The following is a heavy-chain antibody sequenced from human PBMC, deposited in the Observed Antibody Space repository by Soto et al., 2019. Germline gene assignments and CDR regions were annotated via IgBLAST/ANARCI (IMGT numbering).Heavy chain of an antibody. V-gene: IGHV1-46*01. D-gene: IGHD2-21*02. CDR1: GYILTNYY. CDR3: ARGGGDPDYYYGMDV. Sequence: QVQLVQSGAEVKKPGASVKVSCKASGYILTNYYMHWVRQAPGQGLEWMGIINPSGGSTSYAQKFQGRGTMTRDTSTSTVYMERSSLRSEDTAVYYCARGGGDPDYYYGMDVWGQGTTVTVSS. CDR2: INPSGGST. J-gene: IGHJ6*02.